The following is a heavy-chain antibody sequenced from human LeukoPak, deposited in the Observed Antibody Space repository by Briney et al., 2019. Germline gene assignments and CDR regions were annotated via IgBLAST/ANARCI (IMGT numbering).Heavy chain of an antibody. Sequence: GGSLRLSCAASGFTFSSYEMNWVRQAPGKGLEWVSYISSSGSTIYYADSVKVRFTISRDNAKNSLYLQMNSLRAEDTAVYYCARDAERWLQTPFDYWGQGTLVTVSS. CDR1: GFTFSSYE. V-gene: IGHV3-48*03. D-gene: IGHD5-24*01. CDR2: ISSSGSTI. CDR3: ARDAERWLQTPFDY. J-gene: IGHJ4*02.